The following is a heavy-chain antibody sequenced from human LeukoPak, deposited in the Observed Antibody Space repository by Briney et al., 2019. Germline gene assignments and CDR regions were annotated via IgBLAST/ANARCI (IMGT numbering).Heavy chain of an antibody. Sequence: GGSLRLSCAASGFTVSSYYMTWVRHPPGKGLVWVSRINSDGSDTIYADSVKGRFTISRDNAKNTLYLQMNGLRAEDTAVYYCARTAYHFESWGQGSLVTVSS. V-gene: IGHV3-74*01. J-gene: IGHJ4*02. CDR2: INSDGSDT. CDR1: GFTVSSYY. CDR3: ARTAYHFES. D-gene: IGHD2-21*02.